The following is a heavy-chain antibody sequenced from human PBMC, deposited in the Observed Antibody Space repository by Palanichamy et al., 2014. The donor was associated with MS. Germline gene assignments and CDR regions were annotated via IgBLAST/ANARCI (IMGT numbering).Heavy chain of an antibody. CDR1: GFTFRSYA. CDR2: ISGSDGST. V-gene: IGHV3-23*01. J-gene: IGHJ4*02. Sequence: SGFTFRSYAMSWVRQAPGKGLEWVSSISGSDGSTYYADSVKGRFTISRDNSKNTLYLQVNSLRADDTALYYCAKAKREITFGGSTVRYCFDYWGQGTLVTVSS. D-gene: IGHD3-16*01. CDR3: AKAKREITFGGSTVRYCFDY.